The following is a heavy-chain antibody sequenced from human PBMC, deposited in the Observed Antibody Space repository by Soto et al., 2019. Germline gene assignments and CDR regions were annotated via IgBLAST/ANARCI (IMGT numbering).Heavy chain of an antibody. D-gene: IGHD3-3*01. J-gene: IGHJ4*02. Sequence: PGGSLRLSCAASGFTFSSYGMHWVRQAPGKGLEWVAVISYDGSNKYYADSVKGRFTISRDNSKNTLYLQMNSLRAEDTAVYYCAKPLDFWSGSYFDYWGQGTLVTVSS. V-gene: IGHV3-30*18. CDR1: GFTFSSYG. CDR3: AKPLDFWSGSYFDY. CDR2: ISYDGSNK.